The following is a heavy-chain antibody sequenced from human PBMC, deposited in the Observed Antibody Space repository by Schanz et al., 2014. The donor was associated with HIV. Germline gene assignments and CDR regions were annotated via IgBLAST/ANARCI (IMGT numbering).Heavy chain of an antibody. CDR3: AKGQRGVVRGDIDY. CDR2: ISSSGSTI. V-gene: IGHV3-48*02. D-gene: IGHD3-10*01. CDR1: GFTFSSYS. J-gene: IGHJ4*02. Sequence: EVQLVESGGGLVQPGGSLRLSCAASGFTFSSYSMNWVRQAPGKGLEWVSYISSSGSTIYYADSVKGRFTISRDNPKNSLYLQMNSLKDEDTGVYYCAKGQRGVVRGDIDYWGQGTLVTVSS.